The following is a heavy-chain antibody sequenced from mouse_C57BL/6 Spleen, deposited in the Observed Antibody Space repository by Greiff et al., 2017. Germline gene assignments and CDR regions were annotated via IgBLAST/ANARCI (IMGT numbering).Heavy chain of an antibody. V-gene: IGHV1-80*01. CDR2: IYPGDGDT. Sequence: VKLQESGAELVKPGASVKISCKASGYAFSSYWMNWVKQRPGKGLEWIGQIYPGDGDTNYNGKFKGKATLTADKSSSTAYMQLSSLTSEDSAVYFCARSGSNLYYYAMDYWGQGTSVTVSS. D-gene: IGHD2-5*01. J-gene: IGHJ4*01. CDR3: ARSGSNLYYYAMDY. CDR1: GYAFSSYW.